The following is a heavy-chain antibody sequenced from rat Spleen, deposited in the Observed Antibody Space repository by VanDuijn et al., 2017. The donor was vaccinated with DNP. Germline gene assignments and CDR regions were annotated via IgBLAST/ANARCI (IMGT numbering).Heavy chain of an antibody. CDR3: MTMPAY. V-gene: IGHV10-4*01. D-gene: IGHD1-12*01. J-gene: IGHJ3*01. CDR2: ISIKTHNYAT. Sequence: EVQLVESGGGLVRPGRSLKLSCAASGFTFSNYHMAWVRQAPGKGLDWVATISIKTHNYATLYPDSVKERFTVSRDDSQSMIYLQMNNLKTEDTALYYCMTMPAYWGQGTLVTVSS. CDR1: GFTFSNYH.